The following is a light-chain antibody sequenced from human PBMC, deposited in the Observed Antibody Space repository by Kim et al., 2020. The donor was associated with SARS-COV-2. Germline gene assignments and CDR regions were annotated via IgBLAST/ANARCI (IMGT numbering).Light chain of an antibody. CDR1: QSLLHSNGYNY. V-gene: IGKV2-28*01. Sequence: EPASISCRSSQSLLHSNGYNYLDWYLQKPGQSPQLLIYLGSNQASGVPDRFSGSGSGTDFTLKISRVEAEDVGVYYCMQALQTPYTFGQGTKLEI. CDR3: MQALQTPYT. CDR2: LGS. J-gene: IGKJ2*01.